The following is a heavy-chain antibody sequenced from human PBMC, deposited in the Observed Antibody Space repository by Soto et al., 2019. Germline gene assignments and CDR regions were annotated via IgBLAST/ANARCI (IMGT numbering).Heavy chain of an antibody. CDR3: ARDSRPSIDTLTADYYYGMDV. CDR1: GYTFTSYG. V-gene: IGHV1-18*01. Sequence: QVQLVQSGVEVKKPGASVKVSCKSSGYTFTSYGFSWVRQAPGQGLEWMGWVSAYNGNTNYAQNLQGRVTMTTNTATRTADMEVRSLRSDDTAVYYCARDSRPSIDTLTADYYYGMDVWGQGTTVTVSS. CDR2: VSAYNGNT. J-gene: IGHJ6*02. D-gene: IGHD2-2*01.